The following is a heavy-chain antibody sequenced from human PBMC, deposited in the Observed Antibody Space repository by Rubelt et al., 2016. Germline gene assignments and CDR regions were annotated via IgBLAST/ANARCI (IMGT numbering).Heavy chain of an antibody. CDR3: AREGYSSSWYDT. V-gene: IGHV3-66*01. J-gene: IGHJ5*02. Sequence: GGSLKLSCDSSKFTVSLEYMNWVRQAPGKGLEWVSIMYSDGRTFYADSVRGRFTISRDNAKNSLYLQMNSLRAEDTAVYYCAREGYSSSWYDTWGQGTLVTVSS. CDR1: KFTVSLEY. D-gene: IGHD6-13*01. CDR2: MYSDGRT.